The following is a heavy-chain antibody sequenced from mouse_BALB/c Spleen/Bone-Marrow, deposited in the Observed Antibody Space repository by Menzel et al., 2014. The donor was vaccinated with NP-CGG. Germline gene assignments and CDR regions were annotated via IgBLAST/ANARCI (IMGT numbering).Heavy chain of an antibody. J-gene: IGHJ4*01. V-gene: IGHV5-2*01. CDR3: ARHGFYYAMDY. CDR1: EYEFPSHD. Sequence: EVQLVESGGGLVQPGESLKLSCESNEYEFPSHDMSWVRRTPEKRLELVAAINSDGGITNYPDTMERRFTISRDDTKKTLYLQMSSLRSEDTALYYCARHGFYYAMDYWGQGTSVTVSS. CDR2: INSDGGIT.